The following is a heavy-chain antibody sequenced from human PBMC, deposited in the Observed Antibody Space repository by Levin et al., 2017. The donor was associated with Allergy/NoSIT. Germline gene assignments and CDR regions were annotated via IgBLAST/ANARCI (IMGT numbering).Heavy chain of an antibody. CDR2: INPNSGGT. Sequence: ASVKVSCKASGYTFTGYYMHWVRQAPGQGLEWMGWINPNSGGTNYAQKFQGRVTMTRDTSISTAYMELSRLRSDDTAVYYCAREVSRENWFDPWGQGTLVTVSS. J-gene: IGHJ5*02. CDR3: AREVSRENWFDP. D-gene: IGHD3-3*02. V-gene: IGHV1-2*02. CDR1: GYTFTGYY.